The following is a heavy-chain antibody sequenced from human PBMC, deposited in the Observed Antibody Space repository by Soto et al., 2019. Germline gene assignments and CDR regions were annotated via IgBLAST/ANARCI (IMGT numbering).Heavy chain of an antibody. D-gene: IGHD2-2*01. CDR3: ARSYSTSLNWFDP. Sequence: EVQLVESGGGLIQPGGSLRLSCAASGFTLSANYMSWVRQAPGKGLEWVSVIYSDDSTYYADSVKGRFTISRDNSKNTLFLQMNSLRAEDKAVYYCARSYSTSLNWFDPWGQGTLVSVSS. CDR2: IYSDDST. CDR1: GFTLSANY. J-gene: IGHJ5*02. V-gene: IGHV3-53*01.